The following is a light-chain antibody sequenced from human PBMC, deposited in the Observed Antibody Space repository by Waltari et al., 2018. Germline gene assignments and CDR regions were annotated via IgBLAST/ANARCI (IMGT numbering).Light chain of an antibody. Sequence: EIVLTQSPGTLSLSPGERATLSCRASQRISSRSLAWYQQKPGQAPRLLIYGASSRATGIPDRFSGSGSGTDFTLTISRLEPEDFAVFYCQQYGSSPLTFGPGTKVDIK. CDR1: QRISSRS. CDR2: GAS. V-gene: IGKV3-20*01. J-gene: IGKJ3*01. CDR3: QQYGSSPLT.